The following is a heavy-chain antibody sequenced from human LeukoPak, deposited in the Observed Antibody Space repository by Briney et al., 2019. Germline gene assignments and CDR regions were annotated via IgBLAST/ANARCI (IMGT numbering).Heavy chain of an antibody. CDR3: ATKGGFAD. D-gene: IGHD5-12*01. CDR2: IKQDGSEK. Sequence: GGSLRLSCAASGFTFTTYWMSWVRQAPGKGLEWVANIKQDGSEKYYMDSVKGRFTISRDNAKNSLYLQMSSLRAEDTAFYYCATKGGFADWGQGTLVTVSS. V-gene: IGHV3-7*01. CDR1: GFTFTTYW. J-gene: IGHJ4*02.